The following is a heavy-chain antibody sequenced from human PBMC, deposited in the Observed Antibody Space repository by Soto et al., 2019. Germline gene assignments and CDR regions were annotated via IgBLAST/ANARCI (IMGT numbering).Heavy chain of an antibody. Sequence: EVQLVESGGGLVQPGGSLKLSCAASGFTLSGFDIHWVRQASGEGLEWVGRIKTKVESYATELAASVKGRFTISRDDPKNTEYLEMNSLITEDTAVYYCTRRYCSGGGCYADFDYWGQGALVTVSS. CDR3: TRRYCSGGGCYADFDY. J-gene: IGHJ4*02. CDR1: GFTLSGFD. D-gene: IGHD2-15*01. V-gene: IGHV3-73*01. CDR2: IKTKVESYAT.